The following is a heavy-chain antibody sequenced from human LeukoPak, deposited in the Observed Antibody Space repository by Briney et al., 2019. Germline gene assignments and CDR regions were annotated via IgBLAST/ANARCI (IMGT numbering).Heavy chain of an antibody. J-gene: IGHJ4*02. V-gene: IGHV3-21*01. CDR2: ISSSSSYI. D-gene: IGHD2-2*01. CDR1: GYTFSSYS. Sequence: GGSLRLSCAASGYTFSSYSINWVRQAPGKGLEWVSSISSSSSYIYYADSVKGRFTISRDNAKNSLYLQMNSLRAEDTAVYYCASRVVVPAAFDYWGQGTLVTVSS. CDR3: ASRVVVPAAFDY.